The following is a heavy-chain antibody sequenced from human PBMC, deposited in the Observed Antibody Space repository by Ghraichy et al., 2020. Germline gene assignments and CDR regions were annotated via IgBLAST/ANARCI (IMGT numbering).Heavy chain of an antibody. CDR1: GGTFSSYA. D-gene: IGHD4-23*01. J-gene: IGHJ4*02. V-gene: IGHV1-69*04. CDR3: ARVGGRTVVTGDY. CDR2: IIPILGIA. Sequence: SVKVSCKASGGTFSSYAISWVRQAPGQGLEWMGRIIPILGIANYAQKFQGRVTITADKSTSTAYMELSSLRSEDTAVYYCARVGGRTVVTGDYWGQGTLVTGSS.